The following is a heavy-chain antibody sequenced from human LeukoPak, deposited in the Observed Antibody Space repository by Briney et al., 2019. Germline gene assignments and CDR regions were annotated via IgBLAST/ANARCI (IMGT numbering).Heavy chain of an antibody. CDR3: ARTGVKFYGSGSSPH. CDR1: GFTFRSYW. Sequence: GGSLRLSCAASGFTFRSYWMHWVRQAPGKGLVWVSHINADGSRISYADSVEGRFTISRDNAKNTLYLQMSSLRVEDTAVYYCARTGVKFYGSGSSPHWGQGTLVTVSS. CDR2: INADGSRI. J-gene: IGHJ4*02. D-gene: IGHD3-10*01. V-gene: IGHV3-74*01.